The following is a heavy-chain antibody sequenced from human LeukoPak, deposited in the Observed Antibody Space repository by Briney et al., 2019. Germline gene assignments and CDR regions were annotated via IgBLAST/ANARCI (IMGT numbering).Heavy chain of an antibody. CDR1: GFRFSDYY. J-gene: IGHJ5*02. D-gene: IGHD1-7*01. V-gene: IGHV3-11*04. CDR2: ISGNTPTI. CDR3: ARDHNNWNYGVIDL. Sequence: GGSLRLSCAASGFRFSDYYMSWIRQVPGRGLEWLSYISGNTPTIYYADSVKGRFTISRDNDKNSLYMHMNSLRAEDTAVYYCARDHNNWNYGVIDLWGQGTLVSVSS.